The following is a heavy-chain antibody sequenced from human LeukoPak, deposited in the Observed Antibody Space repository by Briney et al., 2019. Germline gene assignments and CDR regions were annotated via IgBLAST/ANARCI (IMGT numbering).Heavy chain of an antibody. CDR2: ISYDGGKK. J-gene: IGHJ6*02. CDR3: AKGGLEGPHHTMEV. CDR1: GFTFSNYA. Sequence: TGGSLRLSCVASGFTFSNYAIHWVRQAPGKGLEWVAVISYDGGKKYYTDSVKGRFTISRDNSKNTLHLQMNSLRAEDTAMYYCAKGGLEGPHHTMEVWGQGTTVTVSS. D-gene: IGHD3-3*01. V-gene: IGHV3-30*18.